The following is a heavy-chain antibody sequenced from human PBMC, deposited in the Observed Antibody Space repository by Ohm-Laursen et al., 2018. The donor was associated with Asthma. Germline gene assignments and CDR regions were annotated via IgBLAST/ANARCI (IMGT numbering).Heavy chain of an antibody. CDR1: GFTVSTNY. J-gene: IGHJ3*02. CDR3: ASSIWNSGAVDI. Sequence: SLRLSCTASGFTVSTNYMNWVRQAPGKGLEWVSVIYSGGSTYYADSVKGRFTISRDNSKNMLYLQMNSLRAEDTAVYYCASSIWNSGAVDIWGQGTMVTVSS. D-gene: IGHD1-7*01. V-gene: IGHV3-53*01. CDR2: IYSGGST.